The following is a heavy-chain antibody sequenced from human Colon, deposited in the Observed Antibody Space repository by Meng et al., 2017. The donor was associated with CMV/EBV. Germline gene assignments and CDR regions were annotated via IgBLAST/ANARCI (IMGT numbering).Heavy chain of an antibody. CDR3: ARHSTVIYDTSGDYPMDH. CDR1: GFMFSAHS. J-gene: IGHJ4*01. Sequence: SCKASGFMFSAHSMKWLRQAPGNGLEWVSSIIGQSSSVYYADSVRSRFTISRDNAQKSLFLQMNSFTTEDTAIYYCARHSTVIYDTSGDYPMDHWGQGTLVTVSS. V-gene: IGHV3-21*01. CDR2: IIGQSSSV. D-gene: IGHD3-22*01.